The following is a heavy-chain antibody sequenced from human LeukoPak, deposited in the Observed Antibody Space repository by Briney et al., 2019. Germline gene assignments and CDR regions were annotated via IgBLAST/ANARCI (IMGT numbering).Heavy chain of an antibody. CDR3: ARALRGYLFDY. V-gene: IGHV4-39*07. CDR1: GGSISNNNYY. D-gene: IGHD5-12*01. J-gene: IGHJ4*02. CDR2: IYYTENT. Sequence: SETLSLTCTVSGGSISNNNYYWGWIRQPPGKGLEWIGIIYYTENTYYNPSLKSRVTISVDTSKNQFSLKLSSVTAADTAVYYCARALRGYLFDYWGQGTLVTVSS.